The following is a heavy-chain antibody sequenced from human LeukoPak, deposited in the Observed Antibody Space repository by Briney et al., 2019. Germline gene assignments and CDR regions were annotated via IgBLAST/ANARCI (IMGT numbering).Heavy chain of an antibody. CDR1: GFTVSSSF. CDR3: SRDPAMTSGYGMDV. CDR2: IYTGGST. Sequence: GGSLRLSCAASGFTVSSSFMSWVRQAPGKGLEWVSVIYTGGSTYYADSVKGRFTISRDDPKNMVHLQMNSLRAEDTAVYFCSRDPAMTSGYGMDVWGQGTTVTVSS. D-gene: IGHD4-11*01. J-gene: IGHJ6*02. V-gene: IGHV3-66*01.